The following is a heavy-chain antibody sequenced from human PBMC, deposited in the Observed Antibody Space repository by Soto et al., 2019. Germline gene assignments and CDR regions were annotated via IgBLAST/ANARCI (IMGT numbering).Heavy chain of an antibody. CDR3: ARDLVIVGAPDAFDI. CDR1: GGSISSYC. Sequence: SATLSLTCTVSGGSISSYCWSCIRQHPGKGLEWIVYIYYSGSSNYNPSLKSRVTISVDTPKNQFSLRLTSVTAADTAVYFCARDLVIVGAPDAFDIWGQGTKVTVSS. CDR2: IYYSGSS. J-gene: IGHJ3*02. D-gene: IGHD1-26*01. V-gene: IGHV4-59*12.